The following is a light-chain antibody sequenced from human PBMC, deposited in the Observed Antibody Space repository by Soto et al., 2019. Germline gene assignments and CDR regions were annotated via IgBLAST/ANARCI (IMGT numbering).Light chain of an antibody. CDR2: DAS. CDR1: QSVSSY. CDR3: QQRSNWPPGLT. V-gene: IGKV3-11*01. J-gene: IGKJ4*01. Sequence: EIVLTQSPATLSLCPGERATLSCRASQSVSSYLAWYQQKPGQAPRLLIYDASNRATGIPARFSGSGSGTDFTLTISSLEPEDFAVYYCQQRSNWPPGLTFGGGTKVEIK.